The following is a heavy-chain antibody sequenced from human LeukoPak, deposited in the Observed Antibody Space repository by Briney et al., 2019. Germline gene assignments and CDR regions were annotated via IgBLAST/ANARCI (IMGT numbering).Heavy chain of an antibody. CDR3: ARGRWRMVGATTLFDY. CDR1: GGSFSGYY. Sequence: PSETLSLTCAVYGGSFSGYYWSWIRQPPGKGLEWIGEINHSGSTNYNPSLKSRVTISVDTSKNQFSLKLSSVTAADTAVYYCARGRWRMVGATTLFDYWGQGTLVTVSS. D-gene: IGHD1-26*01. J-gene: IGHJ4*02. V-gene: IGHV4-34*01. CDR2: INHSGST.